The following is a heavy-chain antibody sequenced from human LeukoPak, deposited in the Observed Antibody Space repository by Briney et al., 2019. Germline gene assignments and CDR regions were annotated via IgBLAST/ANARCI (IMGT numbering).Heavy chain of an antibody. CDR3: ARGGTTVTPGLLWFDP. CDR1: GGSISSHY. V-gene: IGHV4-59*11. J-gene: IGHJ5*02. D-gene: IGHD4-17*01. CDR2: IYYSGST. Sequence: SETLSLTCSVSGGSISSHYWSWIRQPPGKGLEWIGYIYYSGSTKYNPSLKSRVTISVDTSKNQFSLKLSSVIAADTAVYYCARGGTTVTPGLLWFDPWGQGTLVTVSS.